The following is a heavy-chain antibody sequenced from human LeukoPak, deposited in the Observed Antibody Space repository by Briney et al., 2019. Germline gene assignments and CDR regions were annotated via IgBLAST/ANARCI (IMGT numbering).Heavy chain of an antibody. CDR3: ARVFGGSSWYFDL. J-gene: IGHJ2*01. CDR1: GFTFSSYS. V-gene: IGHV3-48*01. Sequence: GGSLRLSCAASGFTFSSYSMNWVRQAPGKGLEWVSYISSSSSIIFYADSVKGRFTISRDNAKNSLYLQMNSLRAEDTAVYYCARVFGGSSWYFDLWGRGTLVTVSS. D-gene: IGHD3-16*01. CDR2: ISSSSSII.